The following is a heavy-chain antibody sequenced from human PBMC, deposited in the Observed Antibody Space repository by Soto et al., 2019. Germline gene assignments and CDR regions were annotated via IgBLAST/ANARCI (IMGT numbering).Heavy chain of an antibody. Sequence: EVQLVESGGGLVQPGGSLRLSCAASGFTFGSHAMIWVRQAPGKGLEWVAAISGGGGSAYSADSVKGRFTISRDKSINTHDLQMNILRDKDTDLYDYSKEPYSEFWSAYYYFDYWGQGTLVTVSS. CDR3: SKEPYSEFWSAYYYFDY. V-gene: IGHV3-23*04. J-gene: IGHJ4*02. CDR2: ISGGGGSA. D-gene: IGHD3-3*01. CDR1: GFTFGSHA.